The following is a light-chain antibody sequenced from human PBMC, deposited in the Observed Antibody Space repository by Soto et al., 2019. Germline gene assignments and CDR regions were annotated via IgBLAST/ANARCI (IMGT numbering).Light chain of an antibody. V-gene: IGLV2-14*01. CDR2: EVS. CDR1: SSDVGGYNY. J-gene: IGLJ1*01. Sequence: QSVLTQPASVSGSPGQSITISCTGTSSDVGGYNYVSWYQQHPGKAPKLMIYEVSNRPSRVSNRFSGSKSGNTASLTISGLQAEDEADYYCSSYTRSSTSYVFVPGTNVTVL. CDR3: SSYTRSSTSYV.